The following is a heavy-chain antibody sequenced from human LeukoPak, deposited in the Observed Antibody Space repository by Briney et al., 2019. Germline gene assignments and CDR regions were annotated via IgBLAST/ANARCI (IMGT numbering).Heavy chain of an antibody. D-gene: IGHD6-13*01. CDR2: ISYDGSNK. J-gene: IGHJ4*02. V-gene: IGHV3-30*18. CDR1: GFTFSSYA. CDR3: AKESLGIAGFYYFDY. Sequence: GRSLRLSCAASGFTFSSYAMHWVRQAPGKGLEWVAVISYDGSNKYYADSVKGRFTISRDNSKNTLYLQMNSLRAEDTAVYYCAKESLGIAGFYYFDYWGQGTLVTVSS.